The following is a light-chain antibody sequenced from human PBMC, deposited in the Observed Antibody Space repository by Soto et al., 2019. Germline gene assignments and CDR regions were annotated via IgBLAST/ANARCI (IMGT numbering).Light chain of an antibody. CDR1: QSVSSSY. V-gene: IGKV3D-20*02. J-gene: IGKJ1*01. CDR2: GVS. Sequence: EIVLTQSPGTLSLSPGERATLSCRASQSVSSSYLAWYQQKPGQAPRLLIYGVSSRATGIPDRFSGSGSGTDFTLTISRLEPEDFAVYYCQQRSIWPWTFGQGTKVDIK. CDR3: QQRSIWPWT.